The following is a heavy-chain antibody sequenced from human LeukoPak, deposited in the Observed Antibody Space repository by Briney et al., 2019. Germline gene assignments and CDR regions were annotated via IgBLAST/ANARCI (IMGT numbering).Heavy chain of an antibody. CDR2: IYYSGST. J-gene: IGHJ3*02. D-gene: IGHD1-26*01. CDR3: ARGGGSYYDDDAFDI. CDR1: GGSISSYY. V-gene: IGHV4-59*01. Sequence: MPSETLSLTCTVSGGSISSYYWSWIRQPPGKGLEWLGYIYYSGSTNYNPSLKSRVTISVDTSKNQFSLNLSSVTAADTAVYYCARGGGSYYDDDAFDIWGQGTMVTVSS.